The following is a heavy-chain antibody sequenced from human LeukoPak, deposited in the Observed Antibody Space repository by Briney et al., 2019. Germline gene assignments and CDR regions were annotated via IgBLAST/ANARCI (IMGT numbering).Heavy chain of an antibody. CDR3: ARDVSGYDFWSGYRSNWFDP. Sequence: ASVKVSCKASGYTFTSYDINWVRQATGQGLEWMGWMNPNSGNTGYAQKFQGRVTMTRNTSISTAYMELSSLRSEDTAVYYCARDVSGYDFWSGYRSNWFDPWGQGTLVTVSS. CDR1: GYTFTSYD. D-gene: IGHD3-3*01. J-gene: IGHJ5*02. CDR2: MNPNSGNT. V-gene: IGHV1-8*01.